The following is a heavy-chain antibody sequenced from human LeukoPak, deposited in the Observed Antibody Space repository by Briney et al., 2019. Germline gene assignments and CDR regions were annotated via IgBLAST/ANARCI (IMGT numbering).Heavy chain of an antibody. V-gene: IGHV4-61*01. CDR3: ATRKLGNDY. D-gene: IGHD7-27*01. CDR1: GGSISSGSYY. CDR2: IYYTET. J-gene: IGHJ4*02. Sequence: SETLSLTCTVSGGSISSGSYYCGWIRQSPGKGLEWIGYIYYTETSYNPSLKSRVTISADTSKNQFSLKLYSVTAADTAVYYCATRKLGNDYWGQGTLVTVSS.